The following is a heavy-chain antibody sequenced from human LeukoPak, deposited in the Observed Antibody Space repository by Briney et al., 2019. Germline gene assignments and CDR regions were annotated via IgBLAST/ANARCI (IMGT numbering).Heavy chain of an antibody. CDR1: GFFVSSGYY. J-gene: IGHJ5*02. Sequence: SETLSLTCTVSGFFVSSGYYWGWIRQPPGKGLEWIGSIYHRGTTYYNPSLKSRVTISVDTSKNQFSLKLSSVTAADTAVYYCARDNLYSSSLLQGQDWFDPWGQGTLVTVSS. CDR3: ARDNLYSSSLLQGQDWFDP. CDR2: IYHRGTT. D-gene: IGHD6-13*01. V-gene: IGHV4-38-2*02.